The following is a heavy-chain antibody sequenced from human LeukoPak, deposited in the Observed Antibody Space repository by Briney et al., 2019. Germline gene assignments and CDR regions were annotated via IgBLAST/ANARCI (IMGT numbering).Heavy chain of an antibody. CDR3: VRDSAHTVVVPAVIPPGLDNWFDP. V-gene: IGHV3-11*05. D-gene: IGHD2-2*01. Sequence: AGGSLTLSCAASGFTFSDYYMSWIRQAPGKGLEWVSFISGSGSNTKYADSVKGRFTISRDNAKNSLYLQMNSLRAEDTAVYYCVRDSAHTVVVPAVIPPGLDNWFDPWGQGTLVTVSS. CDR2: ISGSGSNT. J-gene: IGHJ5*02. CDR1: GFTFSDYY.